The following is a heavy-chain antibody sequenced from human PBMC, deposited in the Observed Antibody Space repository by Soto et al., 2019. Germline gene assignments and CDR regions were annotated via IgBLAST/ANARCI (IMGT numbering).Heavy chain of an antibody. Sequence: QVQLQESGPGLVKPSETLSLTCTVSGDSVSSGFYYWNWIRQPPGKGLEWIGYIYFSGSTNYNPSLKSRLTISLDTSKNQFSLRLNSVTAADTAVYYCATDPITGTSWHNSYYGMHVWGQGTTVTVSS. CDR2: IYFSGST. V-gene: IGHV4-61*01. CDR1: GDSVSSGFYY. D-gene: IGHD1-7*01. J-gene: IGHJ6*02. CDR3: ATDPITGTSWHNSYYGMHV.